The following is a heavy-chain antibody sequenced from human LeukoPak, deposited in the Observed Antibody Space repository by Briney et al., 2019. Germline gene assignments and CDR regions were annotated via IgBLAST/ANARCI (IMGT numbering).Heavy chain of an antibody. V-gene: IGHV3-15*04. CDR1: GFSFSDAW. Sequence: GGSHRLSCAASGFSFSDAWMSWVGQIPGKGLEWVGRIESKTDGGTTDYAAPVKGRFTISRDDSTNTLYLQINSLKSEDTAVYYCTTYGSGRKFDYWGQGILVTVSS. CDR2: IESKTDGGTT. J-gene: IGHJ4*02. D-gene: IGHD3-10*01. CDR3: TTYGSGRKFDY.